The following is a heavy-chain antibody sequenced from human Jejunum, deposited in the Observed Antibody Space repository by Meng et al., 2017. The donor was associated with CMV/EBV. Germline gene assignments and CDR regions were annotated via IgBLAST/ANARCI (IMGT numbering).Heavy chain of an antibody. CDR1: GFIFDDYT. Sequence: ASGFIFDDYTMDWVRQAPGKGLEWVALITRDAGITYYADSVKGRFIISRDNSRNSLYLQMNSLRVEDTAFYYCARSRGSYYVDYFDHWGQATLVTVSS. J-gene: IGHJ4*02. CDR2: ITRDAGIT. V-gene: IGHV3-43*01. CDR3: ARSRGSYYVDYFDH. D-gene: IGHD1-26*01.